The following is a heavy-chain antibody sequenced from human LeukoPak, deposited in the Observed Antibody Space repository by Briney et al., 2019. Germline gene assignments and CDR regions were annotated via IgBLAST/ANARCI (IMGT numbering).Heavy chain of an antibody. CDR1: GGSISSGGYY. CDR2: IHYSGST. D-gene: IGHD3-9*01. CDR3: ARHGAYDILTGYFDY. J-gene: IGHJ4*02. Sequence: SQTLSLTCTAFGGSISSGGYYWSWIRQHPGKGLEWIGQIHYSGSTYYNPPLKSRVIISVDTSKNHFSLRLSSVTAADTAVYYCARHGAYDILTGYFDYWGQGTLVTVSS. V-gene: IGHV4-31*03.